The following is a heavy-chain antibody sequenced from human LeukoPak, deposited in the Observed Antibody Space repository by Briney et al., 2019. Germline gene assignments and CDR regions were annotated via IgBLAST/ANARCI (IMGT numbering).Heavy chain of an antibody. Sequence: KTSETLSLTCTVSGGSISSYYWTWIRQPPGQGLEGIGYIYYSGSTNYNPSLRSRITISADMSKSQFPLKLTSLTAADTAVYYCARRRAVPGIYYFDYWGQGTLVTVSS. V-gene: IGHV4-59*08. D-gene: IGHD1-26*01. CDR1: GGSISSYY. CDR3: ARRRAVPGIYYFDY. CDR2: IYYSGST. J-gene: IGHJ4*02.